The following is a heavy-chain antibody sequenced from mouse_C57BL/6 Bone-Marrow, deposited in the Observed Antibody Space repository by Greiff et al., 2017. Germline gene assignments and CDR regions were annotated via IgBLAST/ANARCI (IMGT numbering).Heavy chain of an antibody. J-gene: IGHJ1*03. V-gene: IGHV5-17*01. Sequence: EVQLVESGGGLVKPGGSLKLSCAASGFTFSDYGMHWVRQAPEKGLEWVAYISSGSSTIYYADTVKGRFTISRDNAKSTLFLQMTSLRSEDTAMYYCARGIYWYFDVWGTGTTVTVSS. CDR1: GFTFSDYG. CDR2: ISSGSSTI. CDR3: ARGIYWYFDV.